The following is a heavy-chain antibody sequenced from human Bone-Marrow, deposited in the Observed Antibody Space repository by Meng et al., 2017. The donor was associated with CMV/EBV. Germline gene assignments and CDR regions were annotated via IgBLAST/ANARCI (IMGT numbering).Heavy chain of an antibody. CDR3: ASSGNPPRLYHYYGMDV. CDR1: GGTFSSYA. Sequence: SVKVSCQASGGTFSSYAISWVRQAPGQGLEWMGGIIPIFGTANYAQKFQGRVTINPDESTSTAYIELSSLRYEDRAVYDCASSGNPPRLYHYYGMDVWGQGTTVTVSS. V-gene: IGHV1-69*13. J-gene: IGHJ6*02. D-gene: IGHD1-26*01. CDR2: IIPIFGTA.